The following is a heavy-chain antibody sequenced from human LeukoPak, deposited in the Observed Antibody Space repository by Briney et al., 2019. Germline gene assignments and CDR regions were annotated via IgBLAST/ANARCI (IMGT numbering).Heavy chain of an antibody. D-gene: IGHD2-15*01. J-gene: IGHJ4*02. CDR3: ARQGRYCSGGSCYGHLVDY. V-gene: IGHV4-59*08. CDR1: GGSISSYY. CDR2: IYYSGST. Sequence: SETLSLTCTVSGGSISSYYWSWIRQPPGKGLEWIGYIYYSGSTNYNPSLKSRVTISVDTSKNQFSLKLSSVTAADTAVYYCARQGRYCSGGSCYGHLVDYWGQGTLVTVSS.